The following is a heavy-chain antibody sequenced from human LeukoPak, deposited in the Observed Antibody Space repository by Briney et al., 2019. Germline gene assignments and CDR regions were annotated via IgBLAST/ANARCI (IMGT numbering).Heavy chain of an antibody. Sequence: GGSLRLSCAGSGFIFSGHWMNWVHQTPGKGLEWVASIKEDGSVRQYADSVKGRFSISRDNTKGSLFLQLNSLRAEDTAVYYCARDLGYCTNGVRHTRFDYWGQGTLVAVSS. CDR2: IKEDGSVR. CDR1: GFIFSGHW. CDR3: ARDLGYCTNGVRHTRFDY. J-gene: IGHJ4*02. D-gene: IGHD2-8*01. V-gene: IGHV3-7*03.